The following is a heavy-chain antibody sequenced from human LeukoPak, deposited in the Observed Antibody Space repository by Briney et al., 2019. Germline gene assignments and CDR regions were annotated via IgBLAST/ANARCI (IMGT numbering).Heavy chain of an antibody. Sequence: ASVKVSCKASGGAFSSYAISWVRQAPGQGLEWMGGIIPIFGTANYAQKFQGRVTITADESTSTAYMELSSLRSEDTAVYYCAREVGSGPRNWGQGTLVTVSS. CDR2: IIPIFGTA. CDR3: AREVGSGPRN. CDR1: GGAFSSYA. D-gene: IGHD6-19*01. J-gene: IGHJ4*02. V-gene: IGHV1-69*13.